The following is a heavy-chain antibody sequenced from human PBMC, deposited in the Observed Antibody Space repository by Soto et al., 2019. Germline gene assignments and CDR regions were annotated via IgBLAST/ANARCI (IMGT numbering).Heavy chain of an antibody. J-gene: IGHJ4*02. D-gene: IGHD1-1*01. V-gene: IGHV3-74*01. CDR3: AREIVTTGEYYFDS. CDR1: GFTFRSYW. Sequence: GGSLRLSCAASGFTFRSYWMHWVRQAPGKGLVWVSRINRDGSSTSYADSVKGRVTISRDSAKNTLYLQMNSLRAEDTAVYYCAREIVTTGEYYFDSWGLGTLVTVSS. CDR2: INRDGSST.